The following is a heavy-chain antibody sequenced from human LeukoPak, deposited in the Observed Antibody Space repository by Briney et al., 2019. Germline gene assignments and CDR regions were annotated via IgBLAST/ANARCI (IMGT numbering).Heavy chain of an antibody. CDR1: GGSISSSSYY. CDR3: AGVPATAILPDY. V-gene: IGHV4-39*01. J-gene: IGHJ4*02. CDR2: IYYSGST. D-gene: IGHD2-2*02. Sequence: PSETLSLTCTVSGGSISSSSYYWGWIRQPPGKGLEWIGSIYYSGSTYYNPSLKSRVTISVDTSKNQFSLKLSSVTAADTAVYYCAGVPATAILPDYWGQGTLVTVSS.